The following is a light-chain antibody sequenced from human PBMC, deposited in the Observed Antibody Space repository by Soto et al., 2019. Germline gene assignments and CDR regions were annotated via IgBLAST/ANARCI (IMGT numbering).Light chain of an antibody. V-gene: IGLV3-21*02. CDR3: QVCERVSDYNFV. J-gene: IGLJ1*01. CDR2: DDK. Sequence: SSELAQPPSVSVSPGQTAGITCWGDNIGTKSVHWYQQRPGQAPVLVVYDDKKRPSGIPERFSGSNSGNTATLTISRVETGDEAYYYCQVCERVSDYNFVFAGGTKVTVL. CDR1: NIGTKS.